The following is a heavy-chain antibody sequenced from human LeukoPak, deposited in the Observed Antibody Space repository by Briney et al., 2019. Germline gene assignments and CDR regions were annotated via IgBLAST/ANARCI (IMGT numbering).Heavy chain of an antibody. CDR3: ARDLSHQLGYFDK. V-gene: IGHV4-39*02. CDR1: GGSISSGGYY. CDR2: IFHFGNT. J-gene: IGHJ4*02. D-gene: IGHD1-1*01. Sequence: PSETLSLTCTVSGGSISSGGYYWGWIRQAPGKGPEWIGTIFHFGNTYNNPSLESRVIMSVDTSKNQFSLKLNSVTAADTAVYYCARDLSHQLGYFDKWGQGILVTVSS.